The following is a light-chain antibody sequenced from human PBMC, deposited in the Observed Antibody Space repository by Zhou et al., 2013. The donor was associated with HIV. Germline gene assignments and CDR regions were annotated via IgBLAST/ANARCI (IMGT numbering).Light chain of an antibody. V-gene: IGKV3-20*01. CDR3: QQYGSSPAT. CDR1: QSVSSTY. CDR2: GAS. Sequence: EIVLTQSPGTLSLSPGERATLSCRASQSVSSTYLAWYQQKPGQAPRLLIFGASNRATGIPDRFSGSGSGTDFTLTISRLEPEDFAVYYCQQYGSSPATFGQGTEVEIK. J-gene: IGKJ1*01.